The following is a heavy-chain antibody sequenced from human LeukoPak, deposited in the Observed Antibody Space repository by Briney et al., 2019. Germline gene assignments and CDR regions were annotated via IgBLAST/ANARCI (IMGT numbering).Heavy chain of an antibody. J-gene: IGHJ4*02. Sequence: PGGSLRLSCAASGFTFSSFAMHWVRQAPGKGLEWVAIISYGGSKKYYADSVKGRFTISRDNSKNTLYLQMNSLRAEDTALYYCAKDLNYGFDYWGQGTLVTVSS. D-gene: IGHD3/OR15-3a*01. V-gene: IGHV3-30*04. CDR2: ISYGGSKK. CDR3: AKDLNYGFDY. CDR1: GFTFSSFA.